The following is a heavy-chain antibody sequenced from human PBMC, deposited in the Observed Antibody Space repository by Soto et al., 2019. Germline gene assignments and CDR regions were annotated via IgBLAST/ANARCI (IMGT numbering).Heavy chain of an antibody. CDR1: GGSFSGYY. J-gene: IGHJ4*02. V-gene: IGHV4-34*01. D-gene: IGHD5-12*01. Sequence: QVQLQQWGAGLLKPSETLSLTCAVYGGSFSGYYWSWIRQPPGKGLEWIGEINHSGSTNYNPSLKSRVTISVDTSKNQFSLKLSSVTAADTVVYYCARGRGRDGYNLGYWGQGTLVTVSS. CDR2: INHSGST. CDR3: ARGRGRDGYNLGY.